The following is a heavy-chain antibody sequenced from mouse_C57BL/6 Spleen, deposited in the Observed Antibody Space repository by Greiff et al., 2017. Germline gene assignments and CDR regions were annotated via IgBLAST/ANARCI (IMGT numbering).Heavy chain of an antibody. D-gene: IGHD1-1*01. V-gene: IGHV5-16*01. J-gene: IGHJ1*03. CDR3: ARDFTTVVGGDWYFDV. CDR2: INYDGSST. CDR1: GFTFSDYY. Sequence: DVHLVESEGGLVQPGSSMKLSCTASGFTFSDYYMAWVRQVPEKGLEWVANINYDGSSTYYLDSLKSRFIISRDNAKNILYLQMSSLKSEDTATYYCARDFTTVVGGDWYFDVWGTGTTVTVSS.